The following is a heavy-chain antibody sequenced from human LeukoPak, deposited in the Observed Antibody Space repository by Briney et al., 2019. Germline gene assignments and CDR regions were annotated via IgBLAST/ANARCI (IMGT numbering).Heavy chain of an antibody. J-gene: IGHJ6*03. CDR2: ISASGGST. CDR1: GFTFSSYA. CDR3: AKDLLGYCSSTSCRNYYYYYYMDV. V-gene: IGHV3-23*01. D-gene: IGHD2-2*01. Sequence: GGSLRLSCAASGFTFSSYAMSWVRQAPGKGLEWVSAISASGGSTYYADSVKGRFTISRDNSKNTLYLQMNSLRAEDTAVYYCAKDLLGYCSSTSCRNYYYYYYMDVWGKGTTVTISS.